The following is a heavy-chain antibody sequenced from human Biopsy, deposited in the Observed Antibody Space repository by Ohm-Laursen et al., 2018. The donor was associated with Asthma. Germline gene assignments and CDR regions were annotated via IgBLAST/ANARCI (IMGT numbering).Heavy chain of an antibody. CDR3: ARGISRVTGLFDHFDS. J-gene: IGHJ4*02. V-gene: IGHV4-59*01. Sequence: ETLSLTCPVSGVSIRSYYWTWIRQPPGKGLEWIGHIYYSGSTNYQPSLKSRVTISVDTSKNQFSLKLRSVTAADAAVYYCARGISRVTGLFDHFDSWGQGTLVTVSS. CDR1: GVSIRSYY. CDR2: IYYSGST. D-gene: IGHD2-21*02.